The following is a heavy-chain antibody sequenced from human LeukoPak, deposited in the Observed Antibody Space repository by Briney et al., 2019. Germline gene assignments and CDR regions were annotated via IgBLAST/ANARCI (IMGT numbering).Heavy chain of an antibody. CDR1: GYTFTSYG. J-gene: IGHJ3*02. V-gene: IGHV1-18*01. D-gene: IGHD3-22*01. CDR3: ARAVITMIVVVTTPCAFDI. Sequence: GASVKVSCKASGYTFTSYGISWVRQAPGQGLEWMGLISAYNGNTNYAQKLQGRVTMTTDTSTSTAYMELRSLRSDDTAVYYCARAVITMIVVVTTPCAFDIWGQGTMVTVSS. CDR2: ISAYNGNT.